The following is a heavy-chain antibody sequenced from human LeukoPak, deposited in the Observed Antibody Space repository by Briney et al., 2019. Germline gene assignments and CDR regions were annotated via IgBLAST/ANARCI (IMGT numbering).Heavy chain of an antibody. Sequence: GGSLRLSCAASGFTFSSYDMHWVRQAPGKGLEWVSAIGTAGDTYYPGSVKGRFTISRENAKNSLYLQMNSLRAEDTAVYYCARVRAVAGYFDYWGQGTLVTVSS. V-gene: IGHV3-13*01. CDR1: GFTFSSYD. CDR2: IGTAGDT. D-gene: IGHD6-19*01. CDR3: ARVRAVAGYFDY. J-gene: IGHJ4*02.